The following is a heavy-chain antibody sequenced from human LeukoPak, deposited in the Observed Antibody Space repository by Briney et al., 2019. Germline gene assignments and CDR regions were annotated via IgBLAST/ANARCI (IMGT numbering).Heavy chain of an antibody. V-gene: IGHV1-69*02. Sequence: SVKVSCKASGCTFSSYTISWVRQAPGQGLEWMGRIIPILGIANYAQKFQGRVTITADKSTSTAYMELSSLRSEDTAVYYCARAAVAGREVFAYWGQGTLVTVSS. J-gene: IGHJ4*02. D-gene: IGHD6-19*01. CDR2: IIPILGIA. CDR3: ARAAVAGREVFAY. CDR1: GCTFSSYT.